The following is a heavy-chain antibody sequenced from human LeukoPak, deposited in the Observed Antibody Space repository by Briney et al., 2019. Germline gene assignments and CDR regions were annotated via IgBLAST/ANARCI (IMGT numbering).Heavy chain of an antibody. V-gene: IGHV3-23*01. CDR2: ISGSGGST. D-gene: IGHD2-2*01. Sequence: GGSLRLSCAASGFTFSSYAMSWVRQAPGKGLEWVSAISGSGGSTYYADSVKGRFTISRDNSKNTLYLQMNSLRSDDTAVYYCARLSHPPNCSSTSCYYYFDYWGQGTLVTVSS. J-gene: IGHJ4*02. CDR3: ARLSHPPNCSSTSCYYYFDY. CDR1: GFTFSSYA.